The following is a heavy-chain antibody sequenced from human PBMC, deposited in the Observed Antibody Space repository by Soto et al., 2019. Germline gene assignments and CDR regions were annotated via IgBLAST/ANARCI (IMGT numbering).Heavy chain of an antibody. V-gene: IGHV3-21*01. J-gene: IGHJ6*02. D-gene: IGHD3-3*01. CDR1: GFTFSTYV. CDR3: ARDMGTIFGVVILYYYYGMDV. Sequence: PGGSLRLSCAASGFTFSTYVISWVRQAPGKGLEWVSSVSSSSSYIYYADSVKGRFTISRDNAKNSLYLQMNSLRAEDTAVYYCARDMGTIFGVVILYYYYGMDVWGQGTTVTVSS. CDR2: VSSSSSYI.